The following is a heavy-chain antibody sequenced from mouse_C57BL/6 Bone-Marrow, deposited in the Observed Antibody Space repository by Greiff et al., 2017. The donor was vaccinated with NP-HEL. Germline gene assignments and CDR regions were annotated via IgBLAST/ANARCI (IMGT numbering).Heavy chain of an antibody. CDR2: ISNGGGST. CDR3: ARPPDYYGSSYGYFDV. V-gene: IGHV5-12*01. J-gene: IGHJ1*03. D-gene: IGHD1-1*01. Sequence: EVMLVESGGGLVQPGGSLKLSCAASGFTFSDYYMYWVRQTPEKRLEWVAYISNGGGSTYYPDTVKGRFTISRDNAKNTLYLQMSRLKSEDTAMYYCARPPDYYGSSYGYFDVWGTGTTVTVSS. CDR1: GFTFSDYY.